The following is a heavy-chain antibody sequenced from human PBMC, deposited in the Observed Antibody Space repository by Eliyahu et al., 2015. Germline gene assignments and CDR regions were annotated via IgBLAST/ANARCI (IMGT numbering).Heavy chain of an antibody. V-gene: IGHV3-23*01. CDR1: GFTFTGY. J-gene: IGHJ4*02. Sequence: EVHLLESGGGXVQXGGSRRLSGAASGFTFTGYMSWVRXAPGKGLXWVSSISGIGTDTFYADSVKGRFTISRDNSKNTLYLQMNSLRAEDSALYYCAKDTKFDYWGQGTLVTVSS. D-gene: IGHD3-3*01. CDR2: ISGIGTDT. CDR3: AKDTKFDY.